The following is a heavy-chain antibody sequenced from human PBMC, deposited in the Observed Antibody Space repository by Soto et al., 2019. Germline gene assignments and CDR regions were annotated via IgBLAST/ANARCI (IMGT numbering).Heavy chain of an antibody. Sequence: PSETLSLTFAVYGGSFSGYYWNWIRQPPGKGLEWMGEINHSGSTNYNPSLKSRVTISVDTSKNQFSLKLSSVTAADTAVYYCASAPWIQLWAPFDPGGQGTLVTVSS. J-gene: IGHJ5*02. D-gene: IGHD5-18*01. V-gene: IGHV4-34*01. CDR1: GGSFSGYY. CDR2: INHSGST. CDR3: ASAPWIQLWAPFDP.